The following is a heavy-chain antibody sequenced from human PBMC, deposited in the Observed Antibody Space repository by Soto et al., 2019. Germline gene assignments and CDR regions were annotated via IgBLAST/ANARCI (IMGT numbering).Heavy chain of an antibody. Sequence: QVQLVQSGAEVKKPGSSVKVSCKASGGTFSTYAISWVPQAPGQGLEWMGGIIPIFGTAKYAQKFQGRVTITADESTSTAYMELSSLRSEDTAVYYCAREIFGVIISGGRDAFDIWGQGTMVTVSS. D-gene: IGHD3-3*01. CDR2: IIPIFGTA. V-gene: IGHV1-69*01. CDR1: GGTFSTYA. CDR3: AREIFGVIISGGRDAFDI. J-gene: IGHJ3*02.